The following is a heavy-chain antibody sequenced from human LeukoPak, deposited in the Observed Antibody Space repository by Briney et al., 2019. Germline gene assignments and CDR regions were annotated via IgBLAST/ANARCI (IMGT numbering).Heavy chain of an antibody. Sequence: PGGSLRLSCAASGFTFSSFWMSWVRQAPGKGLEWVSYISSSGSTIYYADSVKGRFTISRDNAKNSLYLQMNSLRAEDTAVYYCARAPEVLWFGELSGYYYMDVWGKGTTVTVSS. V-gene: IGHV3-48*03. CDR1: GFTFSSFW. J-gene: IGHJ6*03. CDR3: ARAPEVLWFGELSGYYYMDV. CDR2: ISSSGSTI. D-gene: IGHD3-10*01.